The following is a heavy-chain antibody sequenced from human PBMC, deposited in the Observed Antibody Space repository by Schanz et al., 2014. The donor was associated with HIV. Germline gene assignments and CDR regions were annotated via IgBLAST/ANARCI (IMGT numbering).Heavy chain of an antibody. D-gene: IGHD6-6*01. CDR1: GFNFNNYA. J-gene: IGHJ4*02. Sequence: VQLVESGGGLVQPGGSLRLSCAASGFNFNNYAMTWVRQAPGKGLEWVAVISHDGSKKYYADSVRGRITISRDNSKNTLYLQMNSLRADDTAVYYCAKGWRGYSISSWVDYWGQGSLVTVSP. CDR2: ISHDGSKK. V-gene: IGHV3-30*18. CDR3: AKGWRGYSISSWVDY.